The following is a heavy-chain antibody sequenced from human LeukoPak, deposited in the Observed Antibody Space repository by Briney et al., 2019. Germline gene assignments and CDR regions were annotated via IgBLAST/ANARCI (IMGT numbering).Heavy chain of an antibody. Sequence: SVQVSCKASGHTFSIYGITWVRQAPEQGLEWMGWISTYNGNTDYAEQFRGRISMSADTPTNTAYMELRSLRPDDTAIYYCATEKIGWLDPWGQGTLVTVS. V-gene: IGHV1-18*01. CDR3: ATEKIGWLDP. J-gene: IGHJ5*02. CDR1: GHTFSIYG. D-gene: IGHD5-12*01. CDR2: ISTYNGNT.